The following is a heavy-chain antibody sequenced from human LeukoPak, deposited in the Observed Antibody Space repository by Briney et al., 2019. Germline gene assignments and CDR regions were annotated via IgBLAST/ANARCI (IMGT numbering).Heavy chain of an antibody. CDR3: AREADYYDSSGNWFDP. CDR1: GYTFTSYG. Sequence: ASVKVSCKASGYTFTSYGVSWVRQAPGQGLEWMGWINPNSGGTNYAQKFQGRVTMTRDTSISTAYMELSRLRSDDTAVYYCAREADYYDSSGNWFDPWGQGTLVTVSS. J-gene: IGHJ5*02. CDR2: INPNSGGT. V-gene: IGHV1-2*02. D-gene: IGHD3-22*01.